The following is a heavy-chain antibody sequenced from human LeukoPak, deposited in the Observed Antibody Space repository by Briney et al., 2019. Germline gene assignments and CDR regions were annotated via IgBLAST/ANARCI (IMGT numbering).Heavy chain of an antibody. CDR2: ISGSGDIT. CDR1: GFTFSSYA. J-gene: IGHJ4*02. D-gene: IGHD4-17*01. CDR3: AKNLYGDYVGFGY. V-gene: IGHV3-23*01. Sequence: GGSLRLSCAASGFTFSSYAMSWVRQAPGKGLEWVSAISGSGDITYYADSVKGRFTISRDNSKNTLYLQMNSLRGEDTAVYYCAKNLYGDYVGFGYWGQGTLVTVSS.